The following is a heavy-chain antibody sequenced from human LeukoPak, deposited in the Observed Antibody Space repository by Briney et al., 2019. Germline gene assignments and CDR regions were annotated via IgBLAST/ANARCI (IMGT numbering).Heavy chain of an antibody. CDR1: GFTFSSYE. V-gene: IGHV3-48*03. CDR2: ISSSGSII. Sequence: GGSLRLSCAASGFTFSSYEMNWVRQAPGKGLEWVSYISSSGSIIYYADSVKGRFTISRDNAKNSLYLQMNSLRDEDTAVYYCARRTHSGNYPWDYWGQGTLVTVSS. CDR3: ARRTHSGNYPWDY. J-gene: IGHJ4*02. D-gene: IGHD1-26*01.